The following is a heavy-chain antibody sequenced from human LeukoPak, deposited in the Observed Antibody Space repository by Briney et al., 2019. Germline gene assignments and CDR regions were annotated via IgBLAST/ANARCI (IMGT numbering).Heavy chain of an antibody. Sequence: PSETLSLTRTVSGGSISSYYWSWIRQPTGKGLEWIGYISYSGSTNYNPSLKSRVTISVDTSKNQFSLKLSSVTAADTAVYYCARGARERGYSYGQFDYRGQGTLVTVSS. D-gene: IGHD5-18*01. CDR3: ARGARERGYSYGQFDY. J-gene: IGHJ4*02. CDR1: GGSISSYY. CDR2: ISYSGST. V-gene: IGHV4-59*01.